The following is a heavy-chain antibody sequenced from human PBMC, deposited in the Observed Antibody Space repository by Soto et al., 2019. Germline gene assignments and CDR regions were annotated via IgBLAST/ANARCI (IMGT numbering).Heavy chain of an antibody. CDR2: IIPILGIA. J-gene: IGHJ3*02. V-gene: IGHV1-69*08. D-gene: IGHD1-26*01. CDR3: ARDGKCLSQGHDFDI. Sequence: QVQLVQSGAEVKKPGSSVKVSCKASGGTFSSYTISWVRQAPGQGLEWMGRIIPILGIANYAQKFQGRVTITADKSTSTAYMELSSLRSEDTAVYYCARDGKCLSQGHDFDIWGQGTMVTVSS. CDR1: GGTFSSYT.